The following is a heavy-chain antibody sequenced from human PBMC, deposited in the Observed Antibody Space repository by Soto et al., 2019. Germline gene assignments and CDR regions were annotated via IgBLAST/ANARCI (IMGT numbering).Heavy chain of an antibody. Sequence: QVQLQQWGAGLLKPSETLSLTCAVYGGSFSGYYWSWIRQPPGKGLEWIGEINHSGSTNYNPSLKGRVTISVDTSKNQFSLKLSSVTAADTAVYYCARRVIVVVTESSYFDYWGQGTLVTVSS. J-gene: IGHJ4*02. CDR3: ARRVIVVVTESSYFDY. V-gene: IGHV4-34*01. CDR1: GGSFSGYY. D-gene: IGHD2-21*02. CDR2: INHSGST.